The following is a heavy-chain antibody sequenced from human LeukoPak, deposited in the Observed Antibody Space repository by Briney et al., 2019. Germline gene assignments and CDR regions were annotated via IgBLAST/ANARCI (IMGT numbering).Heavy chain of an antibody. CDR2: INAGNGNT. CDR1: GYTFTSYA. CDR3: AREKWFGGHYYYGMDV. D-gene: IGHD3-10*01. V-gene: IGHV1-3*01. Sequence: ASVKVSCKASGYTFTSYAMHWVRQAPGQRLEWMGWINAGNGNTKYSQKFQGRVTITRDTSASTAYMELSSLRSEDTAVYYCAREKWFGGHYYYGMDVWAKGPRSPSP. J-gene: IGHJ6*02.